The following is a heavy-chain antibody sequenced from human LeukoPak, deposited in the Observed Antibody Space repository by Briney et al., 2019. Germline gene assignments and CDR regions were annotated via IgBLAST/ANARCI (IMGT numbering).Heavy chain of an antibody. J-gene: IGHJ6*03. V-gene: IGHV3-33*01. D-gene: IGHD2/OR15-2a*01. CDR3: TGGSDKVLSGEYYYYMDV. Sequence: PGRSLRLSCAASGFTFSSYGMHWVRQAPGKGLEWVAVIWYDGSNKYYADSVKGRFTISRDSAKNSLAPQMHSLRAEDTAVYYCTGGSDKVLSGEYYYYMDVWGTGTTVTVSS. CDR2: IWYDGSNK. CDR1: GFTFSSYG.